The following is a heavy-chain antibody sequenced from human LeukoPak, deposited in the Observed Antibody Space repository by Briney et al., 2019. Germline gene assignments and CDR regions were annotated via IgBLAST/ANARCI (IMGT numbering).Heavy chain of an antibody. J-gene: IGHJ5*02. Sequence: GGSLRLSCAASGFTFSSYWMSWVRQAPGKGLEWVANIKQDGSEKYYVDSVKGRFTISRDNAKNSLYLQMNSLRAEATAVYYCARDRGYFNWLSLSNWFDPWGQGTLVTVSS. D-gene: IGHD3-9*01. V-gene: IGHV3-7*01. CDR1: GFTFSSYW. CDR3: ARDRGYFNWLSLSNWFDP. CDR2: IKQDGSEK.